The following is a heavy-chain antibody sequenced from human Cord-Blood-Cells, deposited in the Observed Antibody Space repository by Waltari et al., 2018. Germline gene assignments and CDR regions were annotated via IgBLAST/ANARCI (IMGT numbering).Heavy chain of an antibody. Sequence: QVQLVESGGGVVQHERSLRLSCAASGFTVSSYAMHWVRQAPGKGVEWGAVISYDGSNKDYADSVKGRFTISRDNSKNTLYLQMNSLRAEDTAVYYCARDSTLGYWGQGTLVTVSS. V-gene: IGHV3-30-3*01. CDR1: GFTVSSYA. D-gene: IGHD3-16*01. J-gene: IGHJ4*02. CDR2: ISYDGSNK. CDR3: ARDSTLGY.